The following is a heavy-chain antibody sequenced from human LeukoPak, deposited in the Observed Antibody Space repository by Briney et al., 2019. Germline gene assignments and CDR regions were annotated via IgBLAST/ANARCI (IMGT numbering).Heavy chain of an antibody. CDR3: ARVPSSGWYKSLYYFDY. J-gene: IGHJ4*02. D-gene: IGHD6-19*01. CDR1: GGTFSSYA. Sequence: GASVKVSCKASGGTFSSYATSWVRQAPGQGLEWMGGIIPIFGTANYAQKFQGRVTITADGSTSTAYMELSSLRSEDTAVYYCARVPSSGWYKSLYYFDYWGQGTLVTVSS. V-gene: IGHV1-69*13. CDR2: IIPIFGTA.